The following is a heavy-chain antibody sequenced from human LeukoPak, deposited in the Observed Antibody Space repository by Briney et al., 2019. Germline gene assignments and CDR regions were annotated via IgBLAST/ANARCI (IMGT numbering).Heavy chain of an antibody. CDR2: ISYDGGNK. V-gene: IGHV3-30-3*01. D-gene: IGHD6-13*01. Sequence: GRSLRLSCAASGFTFSSYAMHWVRQAPGKGLEWVAVISYDGGNKYYADSVKGRFTISRDNSKNTLYLQMNSLRAEDTAVYYCAKDWGSSWSLLDYWGQGTLVTVSS. CDR1: GFTFSSYA. CDR3: AKDWGSSWSLLDY. J-gene: IGHJ4*02.